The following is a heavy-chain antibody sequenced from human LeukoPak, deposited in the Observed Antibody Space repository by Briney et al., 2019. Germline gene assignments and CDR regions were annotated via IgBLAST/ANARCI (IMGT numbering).Heavy chain of an antibody. CDR1: GASISSGDYF. Sequence: PSETLSLTCTVSGASISSGDYFWTWIRQPPGKGLEWIGYIFDSGRTDFNPSLKSRVTISVDRPKNQFSLRLSSVTAADTAVYYCATQTGHYCSGGSCMSDAFDIWGQGTMVTVSS. D-gene: IGHD2-15*01. V-gene: IGHV4-30-2*01. CDR3: ATQTGHYCSGGSCMSDAFDI. J-gene: IGHJ3*02. CDR2: IFDSGRT.